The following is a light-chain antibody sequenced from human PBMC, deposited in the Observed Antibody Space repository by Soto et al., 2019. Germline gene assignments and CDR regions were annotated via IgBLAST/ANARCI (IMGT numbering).Light chain of an antibody. CDR1: QSISTY. V-gene: IGKV1-9*01. CDR3: QQLNTYPLT. Sequence: DIQVTQSPSSLSASVGDRVTITCRASQSISTYLIWYQQKPGKAPKLLIYATSSLQSGVPSRFSGSESGTEFTLTISSLQPEDFATYYCQQLNTYPLTFGGGTKVDIK. J-gene: IGKJ4*01. CDR2: ATS.